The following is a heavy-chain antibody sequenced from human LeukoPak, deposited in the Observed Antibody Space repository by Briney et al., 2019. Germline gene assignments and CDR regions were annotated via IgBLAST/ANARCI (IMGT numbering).Heavy chain of an antibody. J-gene: IGHJ5*02. V-gene: IGHV3-66*01. CDR3: ARDSPYGA. CDR1: GFTVSSNY. D-gene: IGHD4-17*01. Sequence: PGGSLRLSCEASGFTVSSNYMSWVRQAPGKGLEWVSVIYSNGNTYYADSVKGRFTISRDISKNTLYLQMNSLRAEGTAVYYCARDSPYGAWGQGTLVTVSS. CDR2: IYSNGNT.